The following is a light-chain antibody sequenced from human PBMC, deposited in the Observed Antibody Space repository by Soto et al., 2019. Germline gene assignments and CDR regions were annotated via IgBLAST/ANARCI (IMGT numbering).Light chain of an antibody. V-gene: IGLV2-14*01. CDR3: CSYTSTNTLV. Sequence: QPVLTQPASVSGSPGQSITISCTGTSSDVGGYKFVSWFQQHPGKAPQLMIYEVTSRPSGVSNRFSGSKSGTTASLTISGLQAEDEADYYCCSYTSTNTLVFGGGTKLTVL. J-gene: IGLJ1*01. CDR2: EVT. CDR1: SSDVGGYKF.